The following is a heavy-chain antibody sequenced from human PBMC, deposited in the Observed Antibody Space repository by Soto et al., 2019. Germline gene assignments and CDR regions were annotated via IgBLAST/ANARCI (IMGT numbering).Heavy chain of an antibody. Sequence: QVQLVQSGAEVKKPGASVKVSCKASVYTFSDHDINWVRQATGQGPEWLGWMNPNSGDTGYAQNFQGRVTMTRDNSIRTAYMELSSMRSEDTAVYYCARVGGNWNDDYFDYWGQGTLVTVSS. CDR2: MNPNSGDT. CDR1: VYTFSDHD. J-gene: IGHJ4*02. V-gene: IGHV1-8*01. D-gene: IGHD1-1*01. CDR3: ARVGGNWNDDYFDY.